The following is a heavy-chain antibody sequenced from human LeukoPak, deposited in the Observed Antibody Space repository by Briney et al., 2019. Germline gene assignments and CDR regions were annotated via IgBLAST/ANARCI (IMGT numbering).Heavy chain of an antibody. J-gene: IGHJ4*02. CDR2: IIGGAGGT. CDR3: AKDLGPVALNGGDY. D-gene: IGHD6-19*01. Sequence: GGSLRLSCAASGFTFSSYSMNWVRQAPGKGLEWVSGIIGGAGGTYYADSVKGRFTISRGNSKNTLYLQMNSLRAEDTAVYYCAKDLGPVALNGGDYWGQGTLVTVSS. CDR1: GFTFSSYS. V-gene: IGHV3-NL1*01.